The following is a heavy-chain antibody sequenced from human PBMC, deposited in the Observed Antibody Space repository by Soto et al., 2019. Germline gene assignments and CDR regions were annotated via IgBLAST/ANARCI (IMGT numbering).Heavy chain of an antibody. D-gene: IGHD3-3*01. CDR3: AKDRLRFLEWLLPTAFDY. J-gene: IGHJ4*02. V-gene: IGHV3-23*01. CDR1: GFTFSSYA. Sequence: GFTFSSYAMSWVRQAPGKGLEWVSAISGSGGSTYYADSVKGRFTISRDNSKNTLYLQMNSLRAEDTAVYYCAKDRLRFLEWLLPTAFDYWGQGTLVTVSS. CDR2: ISGSGGST.